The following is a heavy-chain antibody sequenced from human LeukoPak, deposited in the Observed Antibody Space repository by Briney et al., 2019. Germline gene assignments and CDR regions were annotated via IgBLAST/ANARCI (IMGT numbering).Heavy chain of an antibody. CDR2: INPGIFTT. D-gene: IGHD3-16*01. V-gene: IGHV1-46*01. J-gene: IGHJ4*02. CDR1: GYPFTAFS. Sequence: ASVKVSCKVLGYPFTAFSLHWVRQAPGQGPEWMAIINPGIFTTTYAQKLQDRITVTSDTSTATVYMELRSLRLEDTAVYFCVRDWAHGSFDLWGQGTLVTVSS. CDR3: VRDWAHGSFDL.